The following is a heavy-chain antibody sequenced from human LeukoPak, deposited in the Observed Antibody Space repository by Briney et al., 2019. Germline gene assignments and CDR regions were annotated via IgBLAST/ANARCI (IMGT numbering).Heavy chain of an antibody. CDR1: GYTFTSYD. Sequence: GASVKVSCKASGYTFTSYDINWVRQASGQGLEWRGGMNPNSGNTGYAQKFQGRVTMTRHTSISTAYMELSSLRSEDTAVYYSARGPTRYCSGGSCYGEYYFDYWGQGTLVTVSS. V-gene: IGHV1-8*01. CDR2: MNPNSGNT. CDR3: ARGPTRYCSGGSCYGEYYFDY. J-gene: IGHJ4*02. D-gene: IGHD2-15*01.